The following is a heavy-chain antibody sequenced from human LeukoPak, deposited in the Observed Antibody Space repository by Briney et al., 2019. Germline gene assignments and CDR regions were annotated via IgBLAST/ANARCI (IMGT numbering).Heavy chain of an antibody. V-gene: IGHV4-34*01. CDR2: VYHSGST. J-gene: IGHJ4*02. CDR1: GGSFSGYY. Sequence: PAETLSLTCAVYGGSFSGYYWSWIRQPPGKGLEWIGEVYHSGSTNYNPSLKSRVTISVDTSKNQFSLKLSSVTAADTAVYYCARGLTGYSSGSYDYWGQGTLVTVSS. CDR3: ARGLTGYSSGSYDY. D-gene: IGHD6-19*01.